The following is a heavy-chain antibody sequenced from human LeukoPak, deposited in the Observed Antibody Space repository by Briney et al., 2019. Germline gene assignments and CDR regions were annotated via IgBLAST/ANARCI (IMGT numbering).Heavy chain of an antibody. V-gene: IGHV3-53*01. CDR3: AANDYGDYAFDY. CDR1: GFTFSDYY. D-gene: IGHD4-17*01. CDR2: IYSGGST. J-gene: IGHJ4*02. Sequence: GGSLRLSCAASGFTFSDYYMSWVRQAPGKGLEWVSVIYSGGSTYYADSVKGRFTISRDNSKNTLYLQMNSLRAEDTAVYYCAANDYGDYAFDYWGQGTLVTVSS.